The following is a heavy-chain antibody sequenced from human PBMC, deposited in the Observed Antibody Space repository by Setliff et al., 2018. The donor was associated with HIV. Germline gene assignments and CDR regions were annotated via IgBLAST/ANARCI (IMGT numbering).Heavy chain of an antibody. J-gene: IGHJ5*02. D-gene: IGHD6-13*01. CDR2: IYYSGST. Sequence: PSETLSLTCTVSGGSISNSRYYWSWIRQPPGKGLEWIGSIYYSGSTYYNPSLKSRVTISVDTSKNQFSLKLSSVTAADAAVYYCARGLYSSSWYGSYWFDPWGQGTLVTVSS. V-gene: IGHV4-39*01. CDR1: GGSISNSRYY. CDR3: ARGLYSSSWYGSYWFDP.